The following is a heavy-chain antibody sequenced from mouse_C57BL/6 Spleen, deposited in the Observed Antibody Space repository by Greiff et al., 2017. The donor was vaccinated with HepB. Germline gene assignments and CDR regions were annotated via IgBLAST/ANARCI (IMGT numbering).Heavy chain of an antibody. Sequence: QVQLQQSGAELVKPGASVKMSCKASGYTFTSYWITWVKQRPGQGLEWIGDIYPGSGSTNYNEKFKSKATLTVDTSYSTAYMQLSSLTSEDSAVYYCAREPDDDYYVDYWGQGTTLTVSS. CDR3: AREPDDDYYVDY. CDR1: GYTFTSYW. J-gene: IGHJ2*01. D-gene: IGHD2-4*01. CDR2: IYPGSGST. V-gene: IGHV1-55*01.